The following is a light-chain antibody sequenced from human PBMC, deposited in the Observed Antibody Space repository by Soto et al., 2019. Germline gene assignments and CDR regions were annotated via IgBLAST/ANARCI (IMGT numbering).Light chain of an antibody. Sequence: EIVMTQSPATLSVSPGERATLSFRASQSVSSNLAWYQQKPGQAPRLLIYGASTRATGIPARFSGSGSGTEFTLTISSLQSEDFAVYYCQQYNNWPPWTFGQGTNV. J-gene: IGKJ1*01. V-gene: IGKV3-15*01. CDR2: GAS. CDR3: QQYNNWPPWT. CDR1: QSVSSN.